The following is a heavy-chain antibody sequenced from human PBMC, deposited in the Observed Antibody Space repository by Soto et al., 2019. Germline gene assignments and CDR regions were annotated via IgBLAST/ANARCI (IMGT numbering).Heavy chain of an antibody. CDR1: GGSISSGGYY. CDR2: IYYSGST. CDR3: ARVLSGYSGYYFDY. D-gene: IGHD5-12*01. V-gene: IGHV4-31*03. J-gene: IGHJ4*02. Sequence: PSETLSLTCTVSGGSISSGGYYWSWIRQHPGKGLEWIGYIYYSGSTYYNPSLKSRVTISVDTSKNQFSLKLSSVTAADTAVYYCARVLSGYSGYYFDYWGQGTLVTVSS.